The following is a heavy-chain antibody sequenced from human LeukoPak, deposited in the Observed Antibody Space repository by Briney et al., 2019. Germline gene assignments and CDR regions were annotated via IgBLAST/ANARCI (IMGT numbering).Heavy chain of an antibody. CDR1: GFTFSSYG. CDR2: ISSSSSYI. CDR3: ARGGGSLTDYFFDY. Sequence: GGSLRLSCAASGFTFSSYGMNWVRQAPGKGLEWVSFISSSSSYIYYADSVKGRITISRDNAKNSLYLQMNSLRAEDTAVYYCARGGGSLTDYFFDYWGQGTLVTVSS. V-gene: IGHV3-21*01. J-gene: IGHJ4*02. D-gene: IGHD1-26*01.